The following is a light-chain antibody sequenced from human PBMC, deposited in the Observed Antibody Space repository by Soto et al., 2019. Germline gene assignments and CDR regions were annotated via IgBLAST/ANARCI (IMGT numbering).Light chain of an antibody. Sequence: QSALTQPPSASGSPGQSVTISCTGTSSDVGGYNYVSWYQQHPGKAPKLMIYXXXXXXXXXXNXXXGSKSGNTASLTVSGLQAXXXXDYYCSSYAGSNNLVFGGGTKLTVL. CDR2: XXX. CDR1: SSDVGGYNY. V-gene: IGLV2-8*01. J-gene: IGLJ2*01. CDR3: SSYAGSNNLV.